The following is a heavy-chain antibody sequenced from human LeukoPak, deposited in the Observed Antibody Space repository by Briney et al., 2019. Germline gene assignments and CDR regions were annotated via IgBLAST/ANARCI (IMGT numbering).Heavy chain of an antibody. CDR3: ARGYYDFWSGYLDY. V-gene: IGHV3-74*01. D-gene: IGHD3-3*01. J-gene: IGHJ4*02. CDR1: EFTFSSYW. CDR2: INSDGSST. Sequence: PGGSLRLSCAASEFTFSSYWMHWVRQAPGKGLVWVSRINSDGSSTSYADSVKGRFTISRDNAKNTLYLQMNSLRAEDTAVYYCARGYYDFWSGYLDYWGQGTLVTVSS.